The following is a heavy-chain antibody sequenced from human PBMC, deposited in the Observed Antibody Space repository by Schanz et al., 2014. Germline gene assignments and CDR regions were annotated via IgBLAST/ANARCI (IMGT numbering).Heavy chain of an antibody. CDR3: ARGGYSSGWYDRDIAHFDY. Sequence: QVQVVQSGAEVKKPGASVKVSCKASGYTFTDYGVIWVRQAPGQGLEWMGWISAYNGNTNYAQKLQGRVTMTTDTSTSTAYMELRSLRSDDTAVYYGARGGYSSGWYDRDIAHFDYWGQGTLVTVSS. CDR2: ISAYNGNT. V-gene: IGHV1-18*01. J-gene: IGHJ4*02. D-gene: IGHD6-19*01. CDR1: GYTFTDYG.